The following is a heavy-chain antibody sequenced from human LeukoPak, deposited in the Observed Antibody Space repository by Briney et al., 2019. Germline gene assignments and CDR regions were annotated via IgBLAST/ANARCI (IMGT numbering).Heavy chain of an antibody. CDR3: ARYGVSSSTSYIDF. CDR1: GFTFSTNA. J-gene: IGHJ4*02. D-gene: IGHD2-2*01. Sequence: GGSLRLSCAASGFTFSTNAINWVRQAPGEGLKWVSCITGDSAYIYYADSVKGRFTITRDNAKNSLYLQMNSLRAEDTAVYYCARYGVSSSTSYIDFWGQGTLVTVSS. V-gene: IGHV3-21*01. CDR2: ITGDSAYI.